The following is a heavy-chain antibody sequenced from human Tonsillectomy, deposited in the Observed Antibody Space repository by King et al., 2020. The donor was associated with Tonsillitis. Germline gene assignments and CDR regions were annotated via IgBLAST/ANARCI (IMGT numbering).Heavy chain of an antibody. CDR3: AEDKGAGYYDTSRGAFEI. D-gene: IGHD3-22*01. V-gene: IGHV3-21*01. CDR2: ISSSGRYI. Sequence: VQLVESGGGLVKPGGSLRLSCATSGFSFSNYDMNWVRQAPGKGLEWVSSISSSGRYIKYSDPVKGRFTISRDNAKNSVYLQMNSLRGEDTAVYFCAEDKGAGYYDTSRGAFEIWGQGTMVTVSS. J-gene: IGHJ3*02. CDR1: GFSFSNYD.